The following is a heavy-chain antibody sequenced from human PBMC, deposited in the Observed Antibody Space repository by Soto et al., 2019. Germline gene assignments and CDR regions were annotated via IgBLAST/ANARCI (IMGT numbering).Heavy chain of an antibody. V-gene: IGHV3-21*01. CDR3: TRDGSRDSSARGWFDP. J-gene: IGHJ5*02. Sequence: GGSLRLSCAASGFTFRSFTMNWVRQAPGKGLEWVSTISSNSAYIYYTDALRGRFTISRDNAKNSLHLQMNSLRAEDTAVYYCTRDGSRDSSARGWFDPWGPGTLVTVSS. CDR1: GFTFRSFT. CDR2: ISSNSAYI. D-gene: IGHD6-13*01.